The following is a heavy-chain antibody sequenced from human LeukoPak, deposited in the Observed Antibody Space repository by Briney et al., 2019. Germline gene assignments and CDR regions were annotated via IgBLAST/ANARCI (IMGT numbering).Heavy chain of an antibody. Sequence: SETLSLTCTVSGGSISSYYWSWIRQPPGKGLEWIGYIYYSGSTNYNPSLKSRVTISVDTSKNQFSLKLSSVTAADTAVYYCARASKVGLGRYYYYGMDVWGQGTTVTVSS. CDR2: IYYSGST. V-gene: IGHV4-59*01. J-gene: IGHJ6*02. CDR3: ARASKVGLGRYYYYGMDV. CDR1: GGSISSYY. D-gene: IGHD3/OR15-3a*01.